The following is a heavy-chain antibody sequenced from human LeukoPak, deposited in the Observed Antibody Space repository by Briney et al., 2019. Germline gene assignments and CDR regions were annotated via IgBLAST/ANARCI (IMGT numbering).Heavy chain of an antibody. V-gene: IGHV5-51*01. D-gene: IGHD5-18*01. CDR2: IYYGDSDV. J-gene: IGHJ3*01. CDR1: GYSFNIDW. Sequence: NLGESLKISCRTSGYSFNIDWIGWVRQMPGKGLEWTGIIYYGDSDVRYSPSFQGQVTISADKSINTAHLQWSSLKASDTAMYYCARGFGYNYGHDASDVWGQGTMVTVSS. CDR3: ARGFGYNYGHDASDV.